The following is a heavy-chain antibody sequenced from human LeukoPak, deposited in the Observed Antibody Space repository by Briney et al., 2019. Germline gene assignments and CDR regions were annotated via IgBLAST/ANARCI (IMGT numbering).Heavy chain of an antibody. CDR3: ARDRAIDVRAYDI. J-gene: IGHJ3*02. V-gene: IGHV3-21*01. Sequence: GGSLRLSCAASGFAFSGDNMNWVRQAPGKGLEWVSFIGTSGSYIKYADSVKGRFTISRDNAKNSLYLQMNSLRAEDTAMYFCARDRAIDVRAYDIWGQGTMVTVSS. CDR2: IGTSGSYI. D-gene: IGHD2/OR15-2a*01. CDR1: GFAFSGDN.